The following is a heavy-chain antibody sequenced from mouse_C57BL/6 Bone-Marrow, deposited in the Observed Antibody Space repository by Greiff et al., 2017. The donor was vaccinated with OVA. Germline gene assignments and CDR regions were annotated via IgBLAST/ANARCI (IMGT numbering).Heavy chain of an antibody. CDR2: ISNGGGST. V-gene: IGHV5-12*01. CDR3: ARHGGLGRRGWYFDV. D-gene: IGHD4-1*01. J-gene: IGHJ1*03. CDR1: GFTFSDYY. Sequence: EVKLVESGGGLVQPGGSLKLSCAASGFTFSDYYMYWVRQTPEKRLEWVAYISNGGGSTYYPDTVKGRFTISRDNAKNTLYLQMSRLKSEDTAMYYCARHGGLGRRGWYFDVWGTGTTVTVSS.